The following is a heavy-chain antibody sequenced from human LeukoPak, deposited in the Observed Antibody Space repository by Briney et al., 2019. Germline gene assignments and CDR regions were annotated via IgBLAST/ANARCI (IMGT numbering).Heavy chain of an antibody. D-gene: IGHD3-22*01. CDR2: IYPGDSDT. CDR3: ARHKGYYYDSSGYPRYYFDY. CDR1: EYSFTSHW. J-gene: IGHJ4*02. V-gene: IGHV5-51*01. Sequence: GESLKISCKGSEYSFTSHWIGWVRQMPGKGLEWMGMIYPGDSDTRYSPSFQGQVTISADKSISTAYLQWSSLKASDTAMYYCARHKGYYYDSSGYPRYYFDYWGQGTLVTVSS.